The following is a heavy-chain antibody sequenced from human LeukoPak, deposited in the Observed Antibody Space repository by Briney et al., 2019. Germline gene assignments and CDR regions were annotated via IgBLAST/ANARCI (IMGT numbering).Heavy chain of an antibody. J-gene: IGHJ5*02. CDR1: GYSISSGYY. CDR3: AIIKDYYDSSGYRFDP. CDR2: IYHSGST. D-gene: IGHD3-22*01. V-gene: IGHV4-38-2*02. Sequence: SETLSLTCTVSGYSISSGYYWGWIRQPPGKGLEWIGSIYHSGSTYYNPSLKSRVTISVDTSKNQFSLKLSSVTAADTAVYYCAIIKDYYDSSGYRFDPWGQGTLVTVSS.